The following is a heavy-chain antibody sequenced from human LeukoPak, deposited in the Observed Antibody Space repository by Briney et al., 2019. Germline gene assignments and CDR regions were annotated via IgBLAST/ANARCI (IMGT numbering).Heavy chain of an antibody. J-gene: IGHJ4*02. Sequence: GSLGLSCAASGFPVSSNYMSWVRQAPGKGLEWVSVIYSGGSTYYADSVKGRFTISRDNSKNTLYLQMNSLRAEDTAVYYCARDPGGNWGYWGQGTLVTVSS. CDR2: IYSGGST. V-gene: IGHV3-66*01. D-gene: IGHD7-27*01. CDR1: GFPVSSNY. CDR3: ARDPGGNWGY.